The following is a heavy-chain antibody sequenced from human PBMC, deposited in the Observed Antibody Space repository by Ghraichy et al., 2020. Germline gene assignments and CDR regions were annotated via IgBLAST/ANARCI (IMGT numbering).Heavy chain of an antibody. CDR2: ISRSGSTI. D-gene: IGHD3/OR15-3a*01. J-gene: IGHJ4*02. V-gene: IGHV3-48*02. CDR1: EFTFSSYS. Sequence: GGSLRLSCAASEFTFSSYSMNWVRQAPGKGLEWLSYISRSGSTIYYADSVRGRFTISRDDVKNSLYLQMNSLRDEDTAVYYCARDRFLDWSPVGDYWGQGTLVTVSS. CDR3: ARDRFLDWSPVGDY.